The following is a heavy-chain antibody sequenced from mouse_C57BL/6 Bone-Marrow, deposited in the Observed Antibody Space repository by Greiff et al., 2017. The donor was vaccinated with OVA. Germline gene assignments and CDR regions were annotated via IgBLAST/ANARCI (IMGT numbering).Heavy chain of an antibody. J-gene: IGHJ3*01. V-gene: IGHV1-81*01. CDR3: AYYSTFAY. D-gene: IGHD2-5*01. CDR2: IYPRSGNT. Sequence: VQLQQSGAELARPGASVKLSCKASGYTFTSYGISWVKQRTGQGLEWIGEIYPRSGNTYYNEKFKGKATLTADKSSSTAYMELRSLTSEDSAVYFFAYYSTFAYWGQGTLVTVSA. CDR1: GYTFTSYG.